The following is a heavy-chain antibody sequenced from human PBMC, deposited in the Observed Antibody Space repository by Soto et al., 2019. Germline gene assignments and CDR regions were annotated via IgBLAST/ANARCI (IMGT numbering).Heavy chain of an antibody. Sequence: QVQLVESGGGVVQPGRSLRLSCAASGFTFSSYAMHWVRQAPGKGLGWVAVISYDGSDKYSADSVKGRFTISRDNSKNTLNMQMNSLRADDTAVYYCAKALGELSPESYDYWGQGTLITVSS. CDR1: GFTFSSYA. CDR3: AKALGELSPESYDY. V-gene: IGHV3-30*18. J-gene: IGHJ4*02. D-gene: IGHD3-16*02. CDR2: ISYDGSDK.